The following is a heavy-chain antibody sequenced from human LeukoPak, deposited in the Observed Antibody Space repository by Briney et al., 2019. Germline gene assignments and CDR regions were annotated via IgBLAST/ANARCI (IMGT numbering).Heavy chain of an antibody. Sequence: GASVKVSCKASGYTFTSYYMHWVRQAPGHGIEWMGIINPSGGSTSYAQKFQGRVTMTRDTSTSTVYMELSSLRSEDTAVYYCARDSPNEAAADILDYWGQGTLVTVSS. CDR3: ARDSPNEAAADILDY. CDR2: INPSGGST. J-gene: IGHJ4*02. CDR1: GYTFTSYY. D-gene: IGHD6-13*01. V-gene: IGHV1-46*01.